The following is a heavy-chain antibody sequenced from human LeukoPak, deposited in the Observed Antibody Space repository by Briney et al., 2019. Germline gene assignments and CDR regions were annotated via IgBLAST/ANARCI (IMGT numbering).Heavy chain of an antibody. CDR3: ARIYGGNSPYYYYYGMDV. CDR2: IYYSGST. V-gene: IGHV4-59*01. Sequence: SETLSLTCTVSGGSISSYYWSWIRQPPGKGLEWIGYIYYSGSTNYNPSLKSRVTISVDTSKNQSSLKLSSVTAADTAVYYCARIYGGNSPYYYYYGMDVWGQGTTVTVSS. CDR1: GGSISSYY. D-gene: IGHD4-23*01. J-gene: IGHJ6*02.